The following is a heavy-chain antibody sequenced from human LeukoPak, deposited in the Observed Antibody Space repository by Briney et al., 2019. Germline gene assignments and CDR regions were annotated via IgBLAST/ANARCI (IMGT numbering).Heavy chain of an antibody. Sequence: SETLSLTCTVSGVSISSSNSYWGWIRQPPGKGLEWIGSIYYSGTTYYNPSLKSRVTISVDTSKNQFSLKLSSVTAADTAVYYCATTTIRLGYWGQGTLVTVSS. CDR2: IYYSGTT. J-gene: IGHJ4*02. D-gene: IGHD1-26*01. CDR1: GVSISSSNSY. CDR3: ATTTIRLGY. V-gene: IGHV4-39*07.